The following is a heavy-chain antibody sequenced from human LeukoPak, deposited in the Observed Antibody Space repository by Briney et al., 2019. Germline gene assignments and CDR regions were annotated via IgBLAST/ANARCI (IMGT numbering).Heavy chain of an antibody. J-gene: IGHJ5*02. D-gene: IGHD3-16*01. Sequence: KPSETLSLTCTVSGGSISSSDYYWGWIRQPPGKGLEWIGSIYYSGSTYYNPSLKSRVTISVDTSKNQFSRKLSPVTAADTAVYYCARQVRGGNDNWFDPWGQGTLVTVSS. CDR3: ARQVRGGNDNWFDP. V-gene: IGHV4-39*01. CDR2: IYYSGST. CDR1: GGSISSSDYY.